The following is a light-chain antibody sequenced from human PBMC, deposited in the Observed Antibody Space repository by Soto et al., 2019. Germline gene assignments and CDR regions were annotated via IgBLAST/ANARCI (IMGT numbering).Light chain of an antibody. CDR2: SAS. CDR1: QGISSW. V-gene: IGKV1D-16*01. Sequence: DIQITHSPSSLSASVGDRVTITFLASQGISSWLAWYQQKPGKPPKLLIYSASTLQSGVPSRFSGSGSGTEFTLTISSLQPEDFATYYCQKLNSYPLNFGGGTKVDIK. J-gene: IGKJ4*01. CDR3: QKLNSYPLN.